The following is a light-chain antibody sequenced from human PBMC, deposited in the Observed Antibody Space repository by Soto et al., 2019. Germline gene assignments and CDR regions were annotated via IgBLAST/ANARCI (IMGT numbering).Light chain of an antibody. J-gene: IGKJ5*01. CDR1: ESISRH. CDR2: AAS. Sequence: DIPMTQSPSSLSASVGDRVTITCRASESISRHLNWYQQKPGKAPNLLIYAASSLQNGVPSRFSGSGSGTDFTLTISNLQPEDFATYYCQRSYSTLSITFGQGTRLEIK. CDR3: QRSYSTLSIT. V-gene: IGKV1-39*01.